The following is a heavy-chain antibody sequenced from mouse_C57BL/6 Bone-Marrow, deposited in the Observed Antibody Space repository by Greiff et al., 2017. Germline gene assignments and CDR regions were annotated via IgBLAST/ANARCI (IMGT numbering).Heavy chain of an antibody. CDR2: IDPSDSYT. J-gene: IGHJ2*01. CDR1: GYTFTSYW. V-gene: IGHV1-69*01. Sequence: QVQLQQPGAELVMPGASVKLSCKASGYTFTSYWMHWVKQRPGQGLEWIGEIDPSDSYTNYNQKFKGKSTLTVDKSSSTAYMQLSSLTSEDSAVYYCARSTSVYSSFDYWGQGTTLTVSS. D-gene: IGHD2-5*01. CDR3: ARSTSVYSSFDY.